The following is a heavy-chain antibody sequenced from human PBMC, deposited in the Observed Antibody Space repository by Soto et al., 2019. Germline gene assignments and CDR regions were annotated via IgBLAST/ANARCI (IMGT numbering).Heavy chain of an antibody. Sequence: VASVKVSCKASGGTFSSYTISWVRQAPGQGLEWMGRIIPILGIANYAQKFQGRVTITADKSTSTAYMELSSLRSEDTAVYYCARDHSSGTPGGTCFDPWGQGTLVTVSP. D-gene: IGHD6-19*01. V-gene: IGHV1-69*04. CDR3: ARDHSSGTPGGTCFDP. J-gene: IGHJ5*02. CDR2: IIPILGIA. CDR1: GGTFSSYT.